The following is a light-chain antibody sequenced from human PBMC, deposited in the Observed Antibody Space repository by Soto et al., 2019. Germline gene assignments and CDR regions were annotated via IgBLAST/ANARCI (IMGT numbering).Light chain of an antibody. Sequence: EIVLMQSPGTLSLSPGERATLSCRAIQSVSSSYLAWYQQKPGQAPRLLIYDASNRATGIPARFSGSGSGTDFTLTISRLEPEDFAVYYCQQYGSSPSITFGQGTRLEIK. CDR2: DAS. V-gene: IGKV3-20*01. J-gene: IGKJ5*01. CDR3: QQYGSSPSIT. CDR1: QSVSSSY.